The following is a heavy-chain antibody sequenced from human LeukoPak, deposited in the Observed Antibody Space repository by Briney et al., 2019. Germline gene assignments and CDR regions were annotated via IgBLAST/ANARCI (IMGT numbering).Heavy chain of an antibody. CDR2: IWYDGSNK. D-gene: IGHD3-10*01. J-gene: IGHJ4*02. CDR1: GFTFSSYG. Sequence: GGSLRLSCSASGFTFSSYGMHWVRQAPGKGLEWVAVIWYDGSNKYYADSVKGRFTISGDNSKNTLYLQMNSLRAEDTAVYYCARDRYTVRGVIDYWGQGTLVTVSS. CDR3: ARDRYTVRGVIDY. V-gene: IGHV3-33*01.